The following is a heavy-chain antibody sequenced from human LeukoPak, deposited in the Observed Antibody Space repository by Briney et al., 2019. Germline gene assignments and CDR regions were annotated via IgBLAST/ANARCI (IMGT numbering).Heavy chain of an antibody. Sequence: GRSLRLSCAASGFTFSSYAMSWVRQAPGKGLEWVSAISGSGGSTYYADSVKGRFTISRDNSKNTLYLQMNSLRAEDTAVYYCAKDGEIVLPARAFYYYYMDVWGKGTTVTVSS. CDR2: ISGSGGST. J-gene: IGHJ6*03. CDR1: GFTFSSYA. D-gene: IGHD2-2*01. CDR3: AKDGEIVLPARAFYYYYMDV. V-gene: IGHV3-23*01.